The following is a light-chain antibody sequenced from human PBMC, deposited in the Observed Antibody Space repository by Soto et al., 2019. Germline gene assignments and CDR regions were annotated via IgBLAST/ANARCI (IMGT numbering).Light chain of an antibody. V-gene: IGKV1-39*01. Sequence: DIQMTQSPSSLPASVGDRVTITCRASQSISSYLNWYRQKPGKAPKLLIYAASSLQSGVPSRFSGSGSGTDFTLTISSLQPDDFATYYCQQYNSYWTFGQGTKVDIK. CDR2: AAS. J-gene: IGKJ1*01. CDR3: QQYNSYWT. CDR1: QSISSY.